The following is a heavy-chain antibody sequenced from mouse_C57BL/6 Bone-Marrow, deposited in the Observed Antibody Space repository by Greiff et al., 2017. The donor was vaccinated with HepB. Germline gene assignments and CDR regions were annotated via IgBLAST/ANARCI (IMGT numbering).Heavy chain of an antibody. V-gene: IGHV5-16*01. J-gene: IGHJ4*01. CDR2: INYDGSST. Sequence: EVQVVESEGGLVQPGSSMKLSCTASGFTFSDYYMAWVRQVPEKGLEWVANINYDGSSTYYLDSLKSRFIISRDNAKNILYLQMSSLKSEDTATYYCARESYYDFYYAMDYWGQGTSVTVSS. D-gene: IGHD1-1*01. CDR1: GFTFSDYY. CDR3: ARESYYDFYYAMDY.